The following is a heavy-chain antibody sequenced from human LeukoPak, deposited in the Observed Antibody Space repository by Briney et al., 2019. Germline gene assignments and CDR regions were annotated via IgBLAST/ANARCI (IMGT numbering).Heavy chain of an antibody. Sequence: GGSLRLSCAACGFTVSTNYMSWVRQAPGKGLEWVSVIYTGGSTYYADSVKGRFTISRDNSKNTVYLQMSSLRAEDTALYYCARVDGYYGSGSWFDPWGQGTLVTVSS. CDR3: ARVDGYYGSGSWFDP. D-gene: IGHD3-10*01. CDR2: IYTGGST. J-gene: IGHJ5*02. V-gene: IGHV3-66*01. CDR1: GFTVSTNY.